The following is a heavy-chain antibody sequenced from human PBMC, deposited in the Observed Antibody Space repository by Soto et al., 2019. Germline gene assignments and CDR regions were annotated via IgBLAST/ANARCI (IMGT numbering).Heavy chain of an antibody. V-gene: IGHV1-3*01. CDR3: ARAISGYVT. CDR2: INAGNGDT. D-gene: IGHD5-12*01. Sequence: QLVQSEAEMKKPWAPGKPSCKTSGINYNTYSIHLGRQAPGQGLEWMGWINAGNGDTRYSQNFQGRVTLTRDTSASTVYMDLDSLKSEDTGVYYCARAISGYVTWGQGTLVTVSS. CDR1: GINYNTYS. J-gene: IGHJ4*02.